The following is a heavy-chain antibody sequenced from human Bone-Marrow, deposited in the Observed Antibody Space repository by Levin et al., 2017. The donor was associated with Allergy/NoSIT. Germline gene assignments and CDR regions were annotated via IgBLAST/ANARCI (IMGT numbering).Heavy chain of an antibody. CDR1: GYSFTSYW. CDR3: ASGYSYGGTSPPTFDY. CDR2: IYPGDSDT. Sequence: GESLKISCKGSGYSFTSYWIGWVRQMPGKGLEWMGIIYPGDSDTRYSPSFQGQVTISADKSISTAYLQWSSLKASDTAMYYCASGYSYGGTSPPTFDYWGQGTLVTVSS. V-gene: IGHV5-51*01. J-gene: IGHJ4*02. D-gene: IGHD5-18*01.